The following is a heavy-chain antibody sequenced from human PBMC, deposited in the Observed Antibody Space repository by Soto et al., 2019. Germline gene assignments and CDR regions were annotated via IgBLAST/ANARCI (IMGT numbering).Heavy chain of an antibody. D-gene: IGHD2-2*01. CDR1: GFTFSSYA. CDR3: AKAKGYCSSTSCYGRDYYYMDV. Sequence: GSLRLSCAASGFTFSSYAMSWVRQAPGKGLEWVSAISGSGGSTYYADSVKGRFTISRDNSKNTLYLQMNSLRAEDTAVYYCAKAKGYCSSTSCYGRDYYYMDVWGKGTTVTVSS. V-gene: IGHV3-23*01. J-gene: IGHJ6*03. CDR2: ISGSGGST.